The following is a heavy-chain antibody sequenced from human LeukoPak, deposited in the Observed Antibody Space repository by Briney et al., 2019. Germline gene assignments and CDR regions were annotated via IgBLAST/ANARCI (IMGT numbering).Heavy chain of an antibody. D-gene: IGHD2-2*01. CDR2: IYPGDSDT. Sequence: GESLKISCKGSGYSFTSYWIGWVRQMPGQGLEWMGIIYPGDSDTRYSPSFQGQVTISADKSLSTAYLQWSSLKASDTAMYYCARRGGYCSSTSCYAADAFDIWGQGAMVTVSS. CDR1: GYSFTSYW. CDR3: ARRGGYCSSTSCYAADAFDI. V-gene: IGHV5-51*01. J-gene: IGHJ3*02.